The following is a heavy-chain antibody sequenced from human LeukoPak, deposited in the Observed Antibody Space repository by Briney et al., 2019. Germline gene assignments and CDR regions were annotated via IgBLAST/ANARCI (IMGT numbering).Heavy chain of an antibody. CDR2: IYYSGST. Sequence: SRTLSLTRFVSGGSLSSGVYYWSWIRHPPGEGLEWVGYIYYSGSTDYNTSLQGRVIISVNTSKNQFSLRRSSVTAADTAVYYWARAGLVYATSWGMDVWGQGTTVTVSS. J-gene: IGHJ6*02. CDR1: GGSLSSGVYY. D-gene: IGHD2-8*01. CDR3: ARAGLVYATSWGMDV. V-gene: IGHV4-30-4*01.